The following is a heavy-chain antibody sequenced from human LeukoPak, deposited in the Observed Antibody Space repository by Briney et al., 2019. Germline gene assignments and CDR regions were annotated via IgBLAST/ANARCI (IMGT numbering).Heavy chain of an antibody. Sequence: GGSLRLSCAASGFTFSSYAMSWVRQAPGKGLEWVSAISGSGGSTYYADSVKGRFTISRDNSKNTLYLQMNSLSAEDTAVYYCAKDWRDYYDSSGYPLWGQGTLVTVSS. V-gene: IGHV3-23*01. CDR3: AKDWRDYYDSSGYPL. J-gene: IGHJ4*02. CDR2: ISGSGGST. D-gene: IGHD3-22*01. CDR1: GFTFSSYA.